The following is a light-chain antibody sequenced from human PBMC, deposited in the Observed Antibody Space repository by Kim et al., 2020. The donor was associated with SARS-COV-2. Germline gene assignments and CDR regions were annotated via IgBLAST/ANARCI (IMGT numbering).Light chain of an antibody. CDR3: AAWDESLDGFLV. CDR1: RSNIGSNR. V-gene: IGLV1-44*01. J-gene: IGLJ2*01. Sequence: SIAFSDSRSNIGSNRVNWYQHVPGTAPKLLIYSNSARPSGVPDRFTASKSDTSAALAISGLQSEDETTYYCAAWDESLDGFLVFGGGTQLTVL. CDR2: SNS.